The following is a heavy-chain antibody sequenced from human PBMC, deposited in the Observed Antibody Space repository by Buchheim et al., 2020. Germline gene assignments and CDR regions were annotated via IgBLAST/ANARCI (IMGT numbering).Heavy chain of an antibody. CDR1: GGSFSGYY. V-gene: IGHV4-34*01. J-gene: IGHJ2*01. CDR3: ARSGSYYYWYFDL. Sequence: QVQLQQWGAGLLKPSETLSLTCAVYGGSFSGYYWSWIRQPPGKGLEWIGEINHSGSTNYNPSLKSRVTISVDTSKNQFSLKLSSVTAADTTVYYCARSGSYYYWYFDLWGRGTL. CDR2: INHSGST. D-gene: IGHD1-26*01.